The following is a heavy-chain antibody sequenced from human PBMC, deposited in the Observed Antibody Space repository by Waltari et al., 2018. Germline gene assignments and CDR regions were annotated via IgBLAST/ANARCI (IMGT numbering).Heavy chain of an antibody. V-gene: IGHV4-34*01. CDR1: GGSFSGYY. CDR3: ANYGSGSKYFDY. D-gene: IGHD3-10*01. J-gene: IGHJ4*02. Sequence: QVQLQQWGAGLLKPSETLSLTCAVYGGSFSGYYWSWNRQPPGKGLEWIGEINHSGSTNYNPSLKSRVTISVDTSKNQFSLKLSSVTAADTAVYYCANYGSGSKYFDYWGQGTLVTVSS. CDR2: INHSGST.